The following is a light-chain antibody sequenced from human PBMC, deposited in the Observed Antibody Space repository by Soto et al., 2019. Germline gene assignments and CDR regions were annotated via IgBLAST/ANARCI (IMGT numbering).Light chain of an antibody. CDR1: SSDVGGYNY. Sequence: QSALTQPASVSGSPGQSITISCTGTSSDVGGYNYVSWYQQHPGKAPKLMIYDNNNRPSGIPDRFSGSKSGTSATLGITGLQTGDEADYYCGTWDTSLSAGVFGGGTKLTVL. V-gene: IGLV1-51*01. J-gene: IGLJ3*02. CDR3: GTWDTSLSAGV. CDR2: DNN.